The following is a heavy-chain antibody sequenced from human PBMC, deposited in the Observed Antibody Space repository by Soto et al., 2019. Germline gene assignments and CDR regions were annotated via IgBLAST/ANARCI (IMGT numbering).Heavy chain of an antibody. CDR1: GGTFRNHF. V-gene: IGHV1-69*13. Sequence: ASVNVSCKSSGGTFRNHFFNWVRQAPGQGLECMGWIIPIIGTPNYAQKFQGRVTITADASTNTVYLDVSSLRSQDTAVYYCARDLEFRDGNISHLDYWGQGTLVTVSS. CDR2: IIPIIGTP. J-gene: IGHJ4*02. CDR3: ARDLEFRDGNISHLDY. D-gene: IGHD3-10*01.